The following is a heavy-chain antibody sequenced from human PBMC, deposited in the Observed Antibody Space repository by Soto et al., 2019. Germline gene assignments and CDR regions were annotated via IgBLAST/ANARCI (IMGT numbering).Heavy chain of an antibody. V-gene: IGHV1-8*01. J-gene: IGHJ4*02. CDR3: ARGRASGSYYLLDY. CDR1: GDTFTTYD. CDR2: INPNSGNI. D-gene: IGHD3-10*01. Sequence: GASVKVSCKASGDTFTTYDINWVRQATGHGPEWMGWINPNSGNIGYAQRFQGRVTMTRDTAIRTAYMEVSSLRSDDTAVYYCARGRASGSYYLLDYWGQGTLVTVSS.